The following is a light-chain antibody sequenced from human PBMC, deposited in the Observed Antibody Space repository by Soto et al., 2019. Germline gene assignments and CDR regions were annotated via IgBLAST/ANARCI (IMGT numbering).Light chain of an antibody. J-gene: IGKJ5*01. CDR3: QQYNSYSIT. V-gene: IGKV4-1*01. Sequence: DIVMTQSPDSLAVSLGDRSTINCKSGQSVLYSSNNKNYLAWYQQKPGQPPKLLIYWASTRESGVPDRFSGSGSGTDFTLTISSLQPDDFATYYCQQYNSYSITFGQGTRLEIK. CDR2: WAS. CDR1: QSVLYSSNNKNY.